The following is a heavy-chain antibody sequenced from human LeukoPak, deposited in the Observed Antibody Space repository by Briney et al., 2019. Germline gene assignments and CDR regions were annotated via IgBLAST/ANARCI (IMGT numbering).Heavy chain of an antibody. CDR1: GFTFSSFS. CDR2: ISTSSSTI. V-gene: IGHV3-48*01. J-gene: IGHJ4*02. D-gene: IGHD2-15*01. CDR3: ARVDAAYPFDY. Sequence: GGSLRLSCAASGFTFSSFSMNWVRQAPGKGLEWVSYISTSSSTIYYADSVKGRFTISRDNAKNSLYLQMNSLRAEDTAVYYCARVDAAYPFDYWGQGTLVTVSS.